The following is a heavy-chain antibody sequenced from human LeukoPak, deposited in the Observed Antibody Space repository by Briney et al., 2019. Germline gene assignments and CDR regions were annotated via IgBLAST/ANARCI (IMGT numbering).Heavy chain of an antibody. CDR2: IIPIFGTA. CDR3: ARLGSIAVAGTNMDV. CDR1: GGTFSSYA. Sequence: SVKVSCKASGGTFSSYAISWVRQAPGQGLEWMGGIIPIFGTANYAQKFQGRVTITADKSTSTAYMELSSLRSEDTAVYYCARLGSIAVAGTNMDVWGKGTTVTVSS. D-gene: IGHD6-19*01. J-gene: IGHJ6*03. V-gene: IGHV1-69*06.